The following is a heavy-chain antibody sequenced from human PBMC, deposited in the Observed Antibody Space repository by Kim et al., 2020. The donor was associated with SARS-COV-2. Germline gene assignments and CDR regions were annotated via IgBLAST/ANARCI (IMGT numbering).Heavy chain of an antibody. CDR2: IKNKAQGATT. CDR3: TTDATPTLSNYFDY. CDR1: GFTFSNTW. D-gene: IGHD2-15*01. V-gene: IGHV3-15*01. Sequence: GGSLRLSCAASGFTFSNTWMTWVRQAPGKGLEWVGRIKNKAQGATTDYAAPVKGRFTISRDDSENTLYVQMNSLKIEDTAVYYCTTDATPTLSNYFDYWGQGTLVTVSS. J-gene: IGHJ4*02.